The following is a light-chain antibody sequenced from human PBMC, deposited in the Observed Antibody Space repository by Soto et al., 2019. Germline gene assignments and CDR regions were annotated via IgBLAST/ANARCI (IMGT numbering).Light chain of an antibody. CDR1: SSNIGAGYD. Sequence: QSVLTQPPSVSGAPGQRVTISCTGSSSNIGAGYDVHWYQQLPGTAPKLLIYGNSNRPSGVPDRFSGSKSGTSASLAITGLQDDDEADYYCQSYDSSLSGLWVFGGGTKVTVL. CDR3: QSYDSSLSGLWV. CDR2: GNS. J-gene: IGLJ3*02. V-gene: IGLV1-40*01.